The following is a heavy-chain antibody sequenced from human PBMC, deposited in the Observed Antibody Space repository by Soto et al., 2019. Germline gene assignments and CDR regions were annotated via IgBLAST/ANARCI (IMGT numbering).Heavy chain of an antibody. D-gene: IGHD6-13*01. CDR2: INAVSYNT. V-gene: IGHV1-3*01. Sequence: ASVKVSCKTSGYNFMSHAIHWVRQAPGQGLEWMGWINAVSYNTKYSEKFQGRVTITRDTFASTAHMDLSSLRSEDTAVYYCARGTGSSWFDYWG. CDR3: ARGTGSSWFDY. J-gene: IGHJ4*01. CDR1: GYNFMSHA.